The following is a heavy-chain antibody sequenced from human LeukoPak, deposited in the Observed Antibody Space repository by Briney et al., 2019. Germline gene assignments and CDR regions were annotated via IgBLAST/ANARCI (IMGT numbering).Heavy chain of an antibody. Sequence: ASVKVSCKASGYTFTSYYMHWLRQAPGQGLEWVGIINPSGGSTSYAQKFQGRVTMTRDTSTSTVYMELSSLRSEDTAVYYCARDQEKMTTVTPNGMYVWGQGTTVTVSS. CDR1: GYTFTSYY. D-gene: IGHD4-11*01. J-gene: IGHJ6*02. CDR3: ARDQEKMTTVTPNGMYV. CDR2: INPSGGST. V-gene: IGHV1-46*01.